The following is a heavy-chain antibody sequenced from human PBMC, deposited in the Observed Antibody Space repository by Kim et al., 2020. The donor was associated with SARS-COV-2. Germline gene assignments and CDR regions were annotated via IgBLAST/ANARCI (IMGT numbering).Heavy chain of an antibody. CDR3: ARGSGAAQAFDY. Sequence: GGSLRLSCAASGFTFSSYSMNWVRQAPGKGLEWVSSISSSSSYIYYADSVKGRFTISRDNAKNSLYLQMNSLRAEDTAVYYCARGSGAAQAFDYWGQGTLVTVSS. J-gene: IGHJ4*02. CDR1: GFTFSSYS. V-gene: IGHV3-21*01. D-gene: IGHD6-19*01. CDR2: ISSSSSYI.